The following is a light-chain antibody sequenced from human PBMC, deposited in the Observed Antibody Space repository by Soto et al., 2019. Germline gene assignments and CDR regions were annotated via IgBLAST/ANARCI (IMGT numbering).Light chain of an antibody. CDR1: QGVSSY. J-gene: IGKJ1*01. CDR2: DAS. Sequence: EIVLTQSPATLSLSPGERATLSCRASQGVSSYLAWYQQKPGQAPRLLIYDASNRATGIPARFSGSGPGTDFTLTISSLEPEDFAVYYCQQYWDTPWTFGQGTKVEIK. CDR3: QQYWDTPWT. V-gene: IGKV3D-11*01.